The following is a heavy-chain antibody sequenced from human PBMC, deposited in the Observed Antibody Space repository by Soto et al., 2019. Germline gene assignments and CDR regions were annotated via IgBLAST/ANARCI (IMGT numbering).Heavy chain of an antibody. D-gene: IGHD3-9*01. V-gene: IGHV4-34*01. Sequence: XETLSITCVVSGGSFSTYYYNWIRQSPGKGLEWIGEINHSGNNNYSPSLKSRVTMSLDTSKNQFSLKLTSVTAADTAVYYCARGGSNDWQVAFDIWGQGTMVTVSS. CDR1: GGSFSTYY. CDR2: INHSGNN. CDR3: ARGGSNDWQVAFDI. J-gene: IGHJ3*02.